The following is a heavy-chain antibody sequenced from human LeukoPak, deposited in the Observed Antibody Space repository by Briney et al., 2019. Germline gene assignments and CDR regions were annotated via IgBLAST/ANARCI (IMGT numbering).Heavy chain of an antibody. D-gene: IGHD4-17*01. V-gene: IGHV3-23*01. CDR2: ISGSGGST. CDR1: GFTFSSYA. J-gene: IGHJ4*02. CDR3: AKGTTVTYYYFDY. Sequence: GGSLRLSCAASGFTFSSYAMSWVRQAPGKGLEWVSAISGSGGSTYYADSVKGRFTISRDNSKNTLYLQMNSLRAEDTGVYYCAKGTTVTYYYFDYWGQGTLVTVSS.